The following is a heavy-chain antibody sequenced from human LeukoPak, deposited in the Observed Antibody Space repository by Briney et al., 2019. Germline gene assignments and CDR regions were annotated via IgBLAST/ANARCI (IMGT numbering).Heavy chain of an antibody. J-gene: IGHJ6*03. CDR2: IIPIFGTA. V-gene: IGHV1-69*06. CDR1: GGTFSSYA. Sequence: SVKVSCKASGGTFSSYAISWVRQAPGQGLEWMGGIIPIFGTANYAQKFQGRVTITADKSTSTAYMELSSLRSEDTAVYYCARGGLRVMVYRLYYMDVWGKGTTVTVSS. CDR3: ARGGLRVMVYRLYYMDV. D-gene: IGHD2-8*01.